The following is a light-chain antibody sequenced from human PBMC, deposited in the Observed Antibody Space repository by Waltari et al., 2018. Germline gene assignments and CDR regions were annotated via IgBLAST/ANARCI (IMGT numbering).Light chain of an antibody. J-gene: IGKJ4*01. CDR1: QSISTY. CDR3: QQSYTFLS. V-gene: IGKV1-39*01. Sequence: DIQMTQSPSSLSASVGDRVTIVCRTSQSISTYLNWYQPKPGKAPKLLISGASNLRSGVPSRFSGSGSGTDFTLTISSLQPEDFATYYCQQSYTFLSFGGGTKV. CDR2: GAS.